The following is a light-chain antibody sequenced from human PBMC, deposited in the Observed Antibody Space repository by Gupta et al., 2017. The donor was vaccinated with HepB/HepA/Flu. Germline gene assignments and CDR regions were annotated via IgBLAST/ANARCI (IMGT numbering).Light chain of an antibody. Sequence: QSALTQPASVSGSPGQSITISCTGNSSDVGGYNYVSWYQQHPGKVPKLMIYDVSNRPSGVSNRFSGSKSGNTASLTISGLQAEDEADYYCNSYTSSNTLVFGGGTKLTVL. CDR3: NSYTSSNTLV. CDR1: SSDVGGYNY. V-gene: IGLV2-14*03. J-gene: IGLJ3*02. CDR2: DVS.